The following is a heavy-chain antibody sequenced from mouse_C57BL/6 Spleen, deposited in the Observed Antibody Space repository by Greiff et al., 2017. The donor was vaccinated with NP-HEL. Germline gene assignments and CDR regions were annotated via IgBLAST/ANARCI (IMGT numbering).Heavy chain of an antibody. D-gene: IGHD1-1*01. V-gene: IGHV1-64*01. J-gene: IGHJ4*01. CDR1: GYTFTSYW. CDR3: ARGHYYGSSWDAMDY. Sequence: VQLQQSGAELVKPGASVKLSCKASGYTFTSYWMHWVKQRPGQGLEWIGMIHPNSGSTNYNEKFKSKATLTVDKSSSTAYMQLSSLTSEDSAVYYCARGHYYGSSWDAMDYWGQGTSVTVSS. CDR2: IHPNSGST.